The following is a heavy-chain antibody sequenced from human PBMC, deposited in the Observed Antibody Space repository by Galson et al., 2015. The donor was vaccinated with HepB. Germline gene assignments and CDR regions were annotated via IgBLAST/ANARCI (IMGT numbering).Heavy chain of an antibody. Sequence: LRLSCAASGIIFSSYAMHWVRQAPGKGLEWVAVISYDGSNKYYVDSVKGRFTISRDNSKDTLYLQMNSLRVEDTAVYYCARGLEDIVLVPAATRISGGMDVWGQGTTVTVSS. J-gene: IGHJ6*02. CDR3: ARGLEDIVLVPAATRISGGMDV. CDR1: GIIFSSYA. V-gene: IGHV3-30*11. CDR2: ISYDGSNK. D-gene: IGHD2-2*01.